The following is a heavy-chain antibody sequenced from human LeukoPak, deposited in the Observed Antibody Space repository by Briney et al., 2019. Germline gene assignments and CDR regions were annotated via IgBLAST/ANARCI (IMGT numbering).Heavy chain of an antibody. CDR1: GGSFSGYY. V-gene: IGHV4-34*01. CDR2: INHSGST. J-gene: IGHJ5*02. CDR3: ARGTGTITYYGSGRPPPNWFDP. Sequence: PSETLSLTCAVYGGSFSGYYWSWIRQPPGKGLEWIGEINHSGSTNYNPSLKSRVTISVDTSKNQFSLKLSSVTAADTAVYYCARGTGTITYYGSGRPPPNWFDPWGQGTLVTVSS. D-gene: IGHD3-10*01.